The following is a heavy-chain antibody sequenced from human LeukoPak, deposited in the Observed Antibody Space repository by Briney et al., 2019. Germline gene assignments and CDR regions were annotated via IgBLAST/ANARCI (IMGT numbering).Heavy chain of an antibody. J-gene: IGHJ4*02. CDR2: ISGSGDAT. D-gene: IGHD2-2*01. CDR1: GFTFSNYV. CDR3: SKWKAIVLVPAARSPIDY. Sequence: GGSLRLSCAASGFTFSNYVMTWVRQAPGKGLEWVSLISGSGDATTYADSVKGRFTISRDNSKNTLYLQMNSLRVEDTAVYYCSKWKAIVLVPAARSPIDYWGQGTLVTVSS. V-gene: IGHV3-23*01.